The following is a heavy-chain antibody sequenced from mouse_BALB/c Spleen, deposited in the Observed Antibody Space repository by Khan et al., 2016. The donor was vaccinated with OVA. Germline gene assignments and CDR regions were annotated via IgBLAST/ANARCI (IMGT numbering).Heavy chain of an antibody. CDR2: INPNNGDS. J-gene: IGHJ3*01. CDR3: ARWGYGTTFAD. Sequence: QVQLEQPGAELVKPGTSVKISCKASGYTFTSYYMYWVKQRPGQGLEGSGGINPNNGDSSCNEKFKSKATLTVDKSSSTAYLKLGMLSTKASAGYCGARWGYGTTFADWGQGTLVTVSA. V-gene: IGHV1S120*02. D-gene: IGHD6-1*01. CDR1: GYTFTSYY.